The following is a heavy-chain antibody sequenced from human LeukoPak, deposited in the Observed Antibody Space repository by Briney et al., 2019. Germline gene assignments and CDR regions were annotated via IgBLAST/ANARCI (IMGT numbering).Heavy chain of an antibody. J-gene: IGHJ4*02. Sequence: SQTLSLTCAVSGGSISSGSYYWSWIRQPAGKGLGWIGRIYTSGSTNYNPSLKSRVTISVDTSENQFSLKLSSVTAADTAVYYCASGGRTADYWGQGTLVTVSS. D-gene: IGHD5-18*01. CDR3: ASGGRTADY. CDR1: GGSISSGSYY. V-gene: IGHV4-61*02. CDR2: IYTSGST.